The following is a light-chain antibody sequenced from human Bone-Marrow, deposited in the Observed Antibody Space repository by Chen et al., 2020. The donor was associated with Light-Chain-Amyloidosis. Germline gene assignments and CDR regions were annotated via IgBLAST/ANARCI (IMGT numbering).Light chain of an antibody. CDR2: GSS. Sequence: EIVLTQSPGTLSLSPGEGANLSCRASQTISSNYLTWYQQKFGQAPRLLIYGSSSRATGIPDMFTGSGSGTDFTLTINRLEPEDFAMYYCQQDGTSPLTFGGGTKVEIK. CDR3: QQDGTSPLT. CDR1: QTISSNY. J-gene: IGKJ4*01. V-gene: IGKV3-20*01.